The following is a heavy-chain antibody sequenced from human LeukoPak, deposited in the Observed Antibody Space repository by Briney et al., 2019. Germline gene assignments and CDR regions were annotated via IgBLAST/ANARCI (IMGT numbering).Heavy chain of an antibody. CDR2: FSDSGGNT. J-gene: IGHJ6*02. D-gene: IGHD3-10*01. CDR3: AKFGAAHSYYYYYGMDV. V-gene: IGHV3-23*01. CDR1: GFTFGGYA. Sequence: GGSLRLSCAASGFTFGGYAMSWVRQAPGKGLEWVSTFSDSGGNTYYADSVKGRFTISRDNSKNTLYLQMNSLRAEDTAVYYCAKFGAAHSYYYYYGMDVWGQGTTVTVSS.